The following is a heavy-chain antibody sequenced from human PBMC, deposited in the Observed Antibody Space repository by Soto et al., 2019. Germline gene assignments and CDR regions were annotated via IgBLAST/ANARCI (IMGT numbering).Heavy chain of an antibody. Sequence: HPGGSLRLSCAASGFTFDDYTMHWVRQAPGKGLEWVSLISWDGGSTYYADSVKGRFTISRDNSKNSLYLQMNSLRTEDTALYYCAKDKRRGTYYDFWSGYGWFDYWGQGTLVTVSS. D-gene: IGHD3-3*01. CDR1: GFTFDDYT. V-gene: IGHV3-43*01. J-gene: IGHJ4*02. CDR3: AKDKRRGTYYDFWSGYGWFDY. CDR2: ISWDGGST.